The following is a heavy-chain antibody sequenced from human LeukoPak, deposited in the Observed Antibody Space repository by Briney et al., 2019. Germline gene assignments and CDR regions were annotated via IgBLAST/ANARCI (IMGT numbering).Heavy chain of an antibody. CDR3: ARPAERGYSYGLDF. J-gene: IGHJ3*01. V-gene: IGHV4-59*01. D-gene: IGHD5-18*01. CDR2: IYYSGST. CDR1: GFTFSKAW. Sequence: PGGSLRLSCAASGFTFSKAWMSWVRQAPGKGLEWIGYIYYSGSTNYNPSLKSRVTISLDTSKNQVSLNLSSVTAADTAVYYCARPAERGYSYGLDFWGPGTMVTVSS.